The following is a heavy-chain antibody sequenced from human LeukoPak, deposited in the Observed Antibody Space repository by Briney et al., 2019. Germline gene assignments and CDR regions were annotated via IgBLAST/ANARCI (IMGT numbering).Heavy chain of an antibody. CDR2: INSDGSST. CDR3: ARRWAVAAVDY. V-gene: IGHV3-74*01. Sequence: GGSLRLSCAASVFTFSIFWMHWVRRAPGKGLVWVSRINSDGSSTDYADSVKGRFTISRDNAKNTLYLQMNSLRVEDTAVYYCARRWAVAAVDYWGQGTLVTVSS. CDR1: VFTFSIFW. D-gene: IGHD6-19*01. J-gene: IGHJ4*02.